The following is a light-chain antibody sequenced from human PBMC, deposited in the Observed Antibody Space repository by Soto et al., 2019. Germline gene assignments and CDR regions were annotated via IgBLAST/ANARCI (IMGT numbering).Light chain of an antibody. CDR3: HQYYRTPLT. CDR2: WAS. J-gene: IGKJ4*01. V-gene: IGKV4-1*01. CDR1: QSVLYSSNNKNY. Sequence: DIVMTQSPDSLAVSLGERATINCKSSQSVLYSSNNKNYLSWYQQKPGQPPKLLIYWASTRESGVPDRFSGSGSGTDFTLTISSLQAEDVAVYYCHQYYRTPLTFGGGTKVEIK.